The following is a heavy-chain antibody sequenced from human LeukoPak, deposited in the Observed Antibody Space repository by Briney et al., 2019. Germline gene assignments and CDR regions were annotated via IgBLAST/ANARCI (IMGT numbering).Heavy chain of an antibody. CDR1: GFTFSSHG. CDR2: ISASGGRT. D-gene: IGHD3-22*01. J-gene: IGHJ4*02. CDR3: VTHYYDSSGLPPFDY. V-gene: IGHV3-23*01. Sequence: PGGSLRLSCAASGFTFSSHGMSWVRQAPMKGLEWVSDISASGGRTDYGDSVKGRFTISRDNSKNTLYLQMNSLRAEDTAVYYCVTHYYDSSGLPPFDYWGQGTLVTVSS.